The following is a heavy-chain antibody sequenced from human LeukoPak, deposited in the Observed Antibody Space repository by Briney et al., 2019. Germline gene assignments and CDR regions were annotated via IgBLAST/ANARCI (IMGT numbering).Heavy chain of an antibody. J-gene: IGHJ4*02. CDR2: IYYSGST. CDR3: ARVDYGGNSDY. V-gene: IGHV4-59*01. CDR1: GGSISSYY. D-gene: IGHD4-23*01. Sequence: PSETLSLTCTVSGGSISSYYWSWIRQPPGKGLEWIGYIYYSGSTNYNPSLKSRVTISVDTSRNQFSLKLSSVTAADTAVYYCARVDYGGNSDYWGQGTPVTVSS.